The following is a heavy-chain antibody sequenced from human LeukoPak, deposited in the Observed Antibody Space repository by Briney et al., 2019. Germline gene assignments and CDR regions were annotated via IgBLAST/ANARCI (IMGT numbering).Heavy chain of an antibody. J-gene: IGHJ4*02. CDR2: ISGSGGST. Sequence: GGSLRLSCAASGFTFSSYAMSWVRQAPGKGLEWVSAISGSGGSTYYADSVKGRFTISRDNSKNTLYLQMNSLRADDTAVYYCAKSWCETICYGIYDWGQGTLVTVS. CDR3: AKSWCETICYGIYD. D-gene: IGHD2-2*01. V-gene: IGHV3-23*01. CDR1: GFTFSSYA.